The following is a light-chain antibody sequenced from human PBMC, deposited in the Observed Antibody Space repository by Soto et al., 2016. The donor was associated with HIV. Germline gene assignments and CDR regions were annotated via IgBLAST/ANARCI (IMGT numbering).Light chain of an antibody. J-gene: IGKJ4*01. CDR2: LGS. CDR1: QSLLHTNGYNY. CDR3: MQTIYLPLT. V-gene: IGKV2-28*01. Sequence: DIVMTQSPLSLPVTPGEPASISCRSSQSLLHTNGYNYLDWYLQKPGQSPQLLIYLGSNRASGVPDRFSGSGSGTDFTLKISRVEAEDVGVYYCMQTIYLPLTFGGGTKVEIK.